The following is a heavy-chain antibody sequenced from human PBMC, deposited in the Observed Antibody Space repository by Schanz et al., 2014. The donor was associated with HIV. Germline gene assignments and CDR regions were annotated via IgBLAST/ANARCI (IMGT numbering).Heavy chain of an antibody. CDR2: ISAYNGKT. CDR1: GYTFTSYG. D-gene: IGHD6-6*01. Sequence: QVQLVQSGAEVKKPGASVKVSCKASGYTFTSYGISWVRQAPGQGLEWMGWISAYNGKTNYARKVQGRVTMTTDTSTTTAYMELRSLRSDDTAVYYCARVAWASRRRKLGSSGHILYFYEGVDLWGQGTTVTVSS. CDR3: ARVAWASRRRKLGSSGHILYFYEGVDL. J-gene: IGHJ6*02. V-gene: IGHV1-18*01.